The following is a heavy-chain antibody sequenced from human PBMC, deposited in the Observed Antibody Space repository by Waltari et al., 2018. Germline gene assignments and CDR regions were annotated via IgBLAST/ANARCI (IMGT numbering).Heavy chain of an antibody. CDR1: GYTFTGNY. J-gene: IGHJ4*02. D-gene: IGHD2-15*01. Sequence: QVQLVQSGAEVKKPGASVKVSCEASGYTFTGNYTHGVRQAPGQGLEWMGWINPNSGGTHYSQKFQDRVTMTRDTSISTAYMELSSLRSDDTAVYYCAREWVAVLVGATQSLDYWGQGTLVTVSS. CDR2: INPNSGGT. V-gene: IGHV1-2*02. CDR3: AREWVAVLVGATQSLDY.